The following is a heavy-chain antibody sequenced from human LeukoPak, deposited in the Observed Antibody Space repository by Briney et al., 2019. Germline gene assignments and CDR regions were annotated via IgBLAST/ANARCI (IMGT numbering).Heavy chain of an antibody. CDR1: GFTFSSYE. CDR2: ISSSGSTI. V-gene: IGHV3-48*03. CDR3: ARDQGEVITRRPGHYFDY. J-gene: IGHJ4*02. D-gene: IGHD3-22*01. Sequence: TGGSLRLSCAASGFTFSSYEMNWVRQAPGKGLEWVSYISSSGSTIYYADSVKGRFTISRDNAKNSLYLQMNSLRAEDTAVYYCARDQGEVITRRPGHYFDYWGQGTLGTVSS.